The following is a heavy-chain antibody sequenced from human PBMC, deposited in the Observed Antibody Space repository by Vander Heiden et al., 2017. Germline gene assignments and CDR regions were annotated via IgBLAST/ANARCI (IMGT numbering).Heavy chain of an antibody. CDR2: ISWNSGSI. CDR1: GFTFDDYA. D-gene: IGHD6-13*01. J-gene: IGHJ4*02. Sequence: EVQLVESGGGLVQPGRSLRLSCAASGFTFDDYAMPWVRQAPGKGLEWVSGISWNSGSIGYADSVKGRFTISRDNAKNSLYLQMNSLRAEDTALYYCAKESGGSSSPYDYWGQGTLVTVSS. V-gene: IGHV3-9*01. CDR3: AKESGGSSSPYDY.